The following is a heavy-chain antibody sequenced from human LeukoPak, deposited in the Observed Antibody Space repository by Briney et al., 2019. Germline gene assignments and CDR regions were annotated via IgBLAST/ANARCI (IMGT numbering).Heavy chain of an antibody. CDR1: GFTFSSYA. Sequence: GRSLRLSCAASGFTFSSYAMHWVRQAPGKGLEGVAVISYDGSNKYYADSVKGRFTISRDNSKNTLYLQMNSLRAEDTAVYYCARASPRSTVTTSPLGYWGQGTLVTVSS. V-gene: IGHV3-30*04. J-gene: IGHJ4*02. D-gene: IGHD4-17*01. CDR2: ISYDGSNK. CDR3: ARASPRSTVTTSPLGY.